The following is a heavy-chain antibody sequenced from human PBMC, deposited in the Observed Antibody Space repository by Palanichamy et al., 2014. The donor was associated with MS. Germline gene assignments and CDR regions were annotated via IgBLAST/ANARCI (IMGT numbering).Heavy chain of an antibody. CDR3: ARRGSYDGNGYYLDFDY. Sequence: EVQLVQSGTEVKKPGESLRTSCKGSGYTFSNYWISWVRQMPGKGLVWMGRIDPSDSSTNYSPSSQGHVSITVDRSISTAYLQWSSLKASDTAIYFCARRGSYDGNGYYLDFDYWGQGTLVTVSS. J-gene: IGHJ4*02. CDR1: GYTFSNYW. CDR2: IDPSDSST. D-gene: IGHD3-22*01. V-gene: IGHV5-10-1*03.